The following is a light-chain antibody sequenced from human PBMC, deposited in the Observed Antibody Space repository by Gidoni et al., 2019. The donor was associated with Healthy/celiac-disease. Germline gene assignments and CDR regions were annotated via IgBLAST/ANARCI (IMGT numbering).Light chain of an antibody. J-gene: IGKJ4*01. CDR1: QGISSA. CDR2: DAS. CDR3: QQFNSYPLT. Sequence: AIQVTQSPSSLSASVGDRITITCRASQGISSALAWYQQKPCKAPKLLIYDASSLESGVPSRFSGSGSGTDFTLTISSLQPEDFATYYCQQFNSYPLTFGGGTKVEIK. V-gene: IGKV1-13*02.